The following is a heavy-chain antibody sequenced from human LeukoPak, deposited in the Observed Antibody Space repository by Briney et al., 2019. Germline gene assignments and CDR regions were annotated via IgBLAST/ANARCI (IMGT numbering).Heavy chain of an antibody. D-gene: IGHD2-2*01. CDR1: GYAFTTYG. V-gene: IGHV1-18*01. Sequence: ASVNVSFNTSGYAFTTYGVSWVRRGPGQGLGLVGLVSGYTGSTNYADGFPGRGTMTIDTPTRTVYLELTSLRSDDPAVYYCARGEVSASLYYFDFWGHGTLVTVS. CDR2: VSGYTGST. CDR3: ARGEVSASLYYFDF. J-gene: IGHJ4*01.